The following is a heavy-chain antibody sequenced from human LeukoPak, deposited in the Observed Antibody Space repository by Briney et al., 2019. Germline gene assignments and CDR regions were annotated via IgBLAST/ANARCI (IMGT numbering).Heavy chain of an antibody. CDR1: GFAFSNYA. J-gene: IGHJ4*02. D-gene: IGHD2-8*01. Sequence: PGGSLRLSCTTSGFAFSNYAMNWVRHPQGKGPEWVSGISGFNTYYADSVKGRFTIFRDNSKNVLYLQMYRLRAEGTAVYSCAKDVCTSPRCLLYFDSWGQGTLVTVSS. CDR2: ISGFNT. V-gene: IGHV3-23*01. CDR3: AKDVCTSPRCLLYFDS.